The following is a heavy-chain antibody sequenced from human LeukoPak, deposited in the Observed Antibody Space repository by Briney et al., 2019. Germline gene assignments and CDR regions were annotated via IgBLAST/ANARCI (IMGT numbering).Heavy chain of an antibody. CDR1: GYTLTELS. J-gene: IGHJ6*02. Sequence: GASVKVSCKVSGYTLTELSMHWVRQAPGQRLEWMGWINAGNGNTKYSQKFQGRVTITRDTSASTAYMELSSLRSEDTAVYYCARAPSNYCSSTSCLYGMDVWGQGTTVTVSS. V-gene: IGHV1-3*01. CDR3: ARAPSNYCSSTSCLYGMDV. CDR2: INAGNGNT. D-gene: IGHD2-2*01.